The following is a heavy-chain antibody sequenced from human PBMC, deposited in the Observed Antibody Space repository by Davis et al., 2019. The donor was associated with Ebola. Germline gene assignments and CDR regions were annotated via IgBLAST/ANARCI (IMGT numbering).Heavy chain of an antibody. Sequence: PSETLSLTCAVYGGSFSGYYWSWIRQPPGKGLEWIGEIYHSGSTNYNPSLKSRVTISVDKSKNQFSLKLSSVTAADTAVYYCASTGVGGGKDVWGKGTTVTVSS. J-gene: IGHJ6*04. CDR1: GGSFSGYY. V-gene: IGHV4-34*01. D-gene: IGHD1-26*01. CDR2: IYHSGST. CDR3: ASTGVGGGKDV.